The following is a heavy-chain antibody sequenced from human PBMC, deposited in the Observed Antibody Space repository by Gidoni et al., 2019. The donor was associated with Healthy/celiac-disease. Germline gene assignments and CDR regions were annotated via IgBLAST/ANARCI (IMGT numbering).Heavy chain of an antibody. D-gene: IGHD6-19*01. Sequence: QLQLQESGPGLVKPSETLSLTCTVSGGSISSRSYYWGWIRQPPGKGLEWIGSIYYSGSTYYNPSLKSRVTISVDTSKNQFSLKLSSVTAADTAVYYCARHRPYSSGWHRDPFDPWGQGTLVTVSS. CDR2: IYYSGST. J-gene: IGHJ5*02. V-gene: IGHV4-39*01. CDR3: ARHRPYSSGWHRDPFDP. CDR1: GGSISSRSYY.